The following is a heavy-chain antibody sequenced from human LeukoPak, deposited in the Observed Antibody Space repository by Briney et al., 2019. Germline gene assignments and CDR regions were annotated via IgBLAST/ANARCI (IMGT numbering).Heavy chain of an antibody. J-gene: IGHJ5*02. CDR1: GYTFTSYD. Sequence: GASVKVSCKASGYTFTSYDINWVRQATGQGLEWMGWMNPNSGNTGYAQKFQGRVTMTRNTSISTAYMELSSLRSEDTAVYYCARENNWNDGKCYWFDPWGQGTLVTVSS. D-gene: IGHD1-1*01. CDR2: MNPNSGNT. V-gene: IGHV1-8*01. CDR3: ARENNWNDGKCYWFDP.